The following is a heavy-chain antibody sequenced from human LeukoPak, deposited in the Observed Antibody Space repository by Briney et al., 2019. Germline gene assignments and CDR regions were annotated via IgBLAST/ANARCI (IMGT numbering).Heavy chain of an antibody. CDR2: ITSSRTYI. D-gene: IGHD3-10*02. Sequence: GGSLRLSCAASGFTFSSYSMNWVRQAPGKGLEWVSYITSSRTYIYYADSVKGRFTISRDNAKNSLYLQMNSLRAEDTAVYYCAELGITMIGGVWGKGTTVTISS. CDR1: GFTFSSYS. CDR3: AELGITMIGGV. J-gene: IGHJ6*04. V-gene: IGHV3-21*01.